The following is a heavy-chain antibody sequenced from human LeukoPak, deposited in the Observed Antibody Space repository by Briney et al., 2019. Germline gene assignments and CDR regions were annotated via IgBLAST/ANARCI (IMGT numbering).Heavy chain of an antibody. V-gene: IGHV3-33*01. D-gene: IGHD3-10*01. J-gene: IGHJ6*04. Sequence: RGSLRLSCAASGFTFSRYGMHWVRQAPGKRPGGEAVLWYDGINKYNQHSVKGRFTISRDNSKDTLYLQMNSLRAEDTAVYYCARDFTWFGEFSYYYDYGMDVWGKGTSVTVSS. CDR1: GFTFSRYG. CDR2: LWYDGINK. CDR3: ARDFTWFGEFSYYYDYGMDV.